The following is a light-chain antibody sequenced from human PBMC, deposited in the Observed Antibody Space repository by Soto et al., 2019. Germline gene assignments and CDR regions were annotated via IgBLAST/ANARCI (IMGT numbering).Light chain of an antibody. CDR1: SRHVGGNKY. CDR2: KVT. CDR3: ASSTGDSLYV. V-gene: IGLV2-14*01. Sequence: QSLLTQPASVSESRGQSITISCTGTSRHVGGNKYVSWYQQYQGKVPKLLINKVTNRPSGVSYRFSGSKSGNTASLTISALLAEDEADYFCASSTGDSLYVFGTGTKVTVL. J-gene: IGLJ1*01.